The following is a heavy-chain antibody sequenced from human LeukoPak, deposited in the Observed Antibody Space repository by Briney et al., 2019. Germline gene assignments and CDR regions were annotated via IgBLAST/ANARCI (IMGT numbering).Heavy chain of an antibody. CDR2: IKQDGSEK. V-gene: IGHV3-7*03. D-gene: IGHD2-2*01. Sequence: GGSLRLSCAASGFTFSSYWMSWVRQAPGKGLEWVANIKQDGSEKYYVDSVKGRFTIPRDNAKKSLYLQMNSLRAEDTAVYYCVRGEYQLPGGYWGQGTLVTVSS. J-gene: IGHJ4*02. CDR1: GFTFSSYW. CDR3: VRGEYQLPGGY.